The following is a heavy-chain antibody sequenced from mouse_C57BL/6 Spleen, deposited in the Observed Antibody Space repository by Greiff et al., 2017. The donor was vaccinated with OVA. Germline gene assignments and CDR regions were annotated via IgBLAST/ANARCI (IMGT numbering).Heavy chain of an antibody. CDR1: GYTFTSYW. J-gene: IGHJ4*01. Sequence: QVQLKQPGAELVKPGASVKLSCKASGYTFTSYWMHWVKQRPGQGLEWIGMIHPNSGSTNYNEKFKSKATLTVDKSSSTAYMQLSSLTSEDSAVYYCARAPQYYGSSLDAMDYWGQGTSVTVSS. CDR2: IHPNSGST. D-gene: IGHD1-1*01. CDR3: ARAPQYYGSSLDAMDY. V-gene: IGHV1-64*01.